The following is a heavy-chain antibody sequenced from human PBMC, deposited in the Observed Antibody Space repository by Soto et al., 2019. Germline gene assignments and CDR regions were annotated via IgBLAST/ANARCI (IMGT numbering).Heavy chain of an antibody. Sequence: ASVKVSCKASGYTFTSYYMHWVRQAPGKGLEWMGSINPRDGKTIYAQKFQGRVTMTEDTSTDTAYMELSSLRSEDTAVYYCATDPLRFLAPWGQGTLVTVSS. J-gene: IGHJ5*02. CDR1: GYTFTSYY. V-gene: IGHV1-24*01. CDR3: ATDPLRFLAP. CDR2: INPRDGKT. D-gene: IGHD3-3*01.